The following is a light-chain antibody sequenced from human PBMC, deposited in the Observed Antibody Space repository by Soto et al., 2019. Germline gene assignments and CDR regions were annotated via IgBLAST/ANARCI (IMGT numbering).Light chain of an antibody. CDR2: ENN. CDR1: SSNIGAGYE. Sequence: QSVLTQPPSVSEAPGQRVTISCTGSSSNIGAGYEAHWYQQVPGTAPKLLIYENNNRPSGVPDRFSGSKSGPSASLAITGLQAEDEAEYYCQSYDSSLSGYVFGTGTKLTVL. V-gene: IGLV1-40*01. J-gene: IGLJ1*01. CDR3: QSYDSSLSGYV.